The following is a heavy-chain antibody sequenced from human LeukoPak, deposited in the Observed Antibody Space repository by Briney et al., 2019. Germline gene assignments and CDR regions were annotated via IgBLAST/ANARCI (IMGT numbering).Heavy chain of an antibody. CDR2: IYSGGST. CDR3: AREEAAAGTDY. Sequence: GGSLRLSCAASGFTVSSNYMSWVRQAPGKGLEWVSVIYSGGSTYYADSVKGRFTIPRDNSKNTLYLQMNSLRAEDTAVYYCAREEAAAGTDYWGQGTLVTVSS. V-gene: IGHV3-66*01. CDR1: GFTVSSNY. D-gene: IGHD6-13*01. J-gene: IGHJ4*02.